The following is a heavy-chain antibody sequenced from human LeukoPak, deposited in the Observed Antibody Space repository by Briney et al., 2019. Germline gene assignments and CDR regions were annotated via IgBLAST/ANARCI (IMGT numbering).Heavy chain of an antibody. CDR1: GFTFSSYV. J-gene: IGHJ5*02. D-gene: IGHD2-2*01. CDR2: ISYDGTNT. CDR3: AKAGYCSSTSCYAGWFDP. Sequence: GGSLRLSCAASGFTFSSYVMHWVRQAPGKGLEWVAVISYDGTNTYYADSVKGRFTISRDNSKNTVYLQMNSLRAEDTALYYCAKAGYCSSTSCYAGWFDPWGQGTLVTVSS. V-gene: IGHV3-30*04.